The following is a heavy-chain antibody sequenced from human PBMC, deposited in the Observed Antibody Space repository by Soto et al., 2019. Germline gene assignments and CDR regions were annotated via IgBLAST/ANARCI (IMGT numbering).Heavy chain of an antibody. D-gene: IGHD6-19*01. CDR1: GYTLTGLS. V-gene: IGHV1-24*01. Sequence: ASVKVSCKVSGYTLTGLSMHWVRRAPGKGLEWMGGFDPEDGETIYAQKFQGRVTMTEDTSTDTAYMELSSLRSEDTAVYYCATAREQQWLVPSPHFDYWGQGTLVTVSS. CDR3: ATAREQQWLVPSPHFDY. CDR2: FDPEDGET. J-gene: IGHJ4*02.